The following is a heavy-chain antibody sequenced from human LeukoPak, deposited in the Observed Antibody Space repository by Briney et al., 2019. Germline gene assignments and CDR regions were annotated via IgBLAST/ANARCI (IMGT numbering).Heavy chain of an antibody. CDR3: ARGHAHCSGGSCYSFCWFDP. CDR1: GGSFSGYY. Sequence: PPETLSLTCAVYGGSFSGYYWSWIRQPPGKGLEWIGEINHSGSTNYNPSLKSRVTISVDTSKNQFSLKLSSVSAADTAVYYCARGHAHCSGGSCYSFCWFDPWGQGTLVTVSS. D-gene: IGHD2-15*01. J-gene: IGHJ5*02. CDR2: INHSGST. V-gene: IGHV4-34*01.